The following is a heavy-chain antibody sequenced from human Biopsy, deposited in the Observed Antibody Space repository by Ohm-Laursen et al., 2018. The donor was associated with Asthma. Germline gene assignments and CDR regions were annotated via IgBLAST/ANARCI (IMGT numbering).Heavy chain of an antibody. Sequence: SDTLSLTCIISGFSMDTNSYFWGWIRQPPGKGLEWIGGVFYTGITYYNPSLESRVTMSVDTSKSQFFLEVNSVTAPDTAVYYCVRGSSSWHHGPFHYYYGLDVWGQGTTATVSS. V-gene: IGHV4-39*01. J-gene: IGHJ6*02. D-gene: IGHD6-13*01. CDR2: VFYTGIT. CDR3: VRGSSSWHHGPFHYYYGLDV. CDR1: GFSMDTNSYF.